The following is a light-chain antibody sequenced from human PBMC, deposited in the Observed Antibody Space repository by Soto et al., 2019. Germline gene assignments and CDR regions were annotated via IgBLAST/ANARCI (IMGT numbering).Light chain of an antibody. V-gene: IGKV3-20*01. CDR2: GAS. Sequence: EIVLTQSPGTLSLSPGERATLSCRASQSVSSSYLAWYQQKPGQAPRLLIYGASSRATGIPDRFSGSGSGTDFTLTISILEPEDFAVYYCQQHGTFGQGTKVEIK. CDR1: QSVSSSY. CDR3: QQHGT. J-gene: IGKJ1*01.